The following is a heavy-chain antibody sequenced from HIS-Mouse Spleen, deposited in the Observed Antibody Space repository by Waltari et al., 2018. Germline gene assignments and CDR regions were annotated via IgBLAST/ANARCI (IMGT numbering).Heavy chain of an antibody. V-gene: IGHV3-33*06. Sequence: QVQLVESGGGVVQPGRSLRPSCAASGFTFSSYGMHWFRQAPGKGLEWVAVIWYDGSNKYYADSVKGRFTISRDNSKNTLYLQMNSLRAEDTAVYYCAKGGLMVYAIGDYWGQGTLVTVSS. CDR3: AKGGLMVYAIGDY. CDR1: GFTFSSYG. CDR2: IWYDGSNK. J-gene: IGHJ4*02. D-gene: IGHD2-8*01.